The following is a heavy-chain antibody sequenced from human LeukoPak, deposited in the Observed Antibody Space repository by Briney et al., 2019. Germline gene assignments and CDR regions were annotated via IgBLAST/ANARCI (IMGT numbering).Heavy chain of an antibody. J-gene: IGHJ3*02. V-gene: IGHV1-2*02. CDR3: AFNLRTRWHWDAFDT. CDR1: GDTITDYY. D-gene: IGHD1-1*01. Sequence: ASVKVSCKTSGDTITDYYMQWVRQAPGQGLEWMAWINPNSGDTNHAQKFQGRVTMTRDKSTNTVYMELARLRSDDTALYYCAFNLRTRWHWDAFDTWGQGTMVTVSS. CDR2: INPNSGDT.